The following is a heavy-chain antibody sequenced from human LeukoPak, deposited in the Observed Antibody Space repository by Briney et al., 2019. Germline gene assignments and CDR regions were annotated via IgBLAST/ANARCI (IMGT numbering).Heavy chain of an antibody. CDR1: GFTFSNYW. Sequence: GGSLRLSCAASGFTFSNYWMTWVRQAPGKGLEWVAHINQDGGEKHYMDSVKARFTISRDNAKNSLSLQMNSLRAEDTAVYYCVRDGGVSGYDLLDYWGQGTLVTVSS. J-gene: IGHJ4*02. D-gene: IGHD5-12*01. V-gene: IGHV3-7*01. CDR2: INQDGGEK. CDR3: VRDGGVSGYDLLDY.